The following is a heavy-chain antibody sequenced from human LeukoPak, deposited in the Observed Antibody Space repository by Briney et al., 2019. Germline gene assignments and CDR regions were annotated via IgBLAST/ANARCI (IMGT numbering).Heavy chain of an antibody. V-gene: IGHV1-69*05. Sequence: SVKVSCKASGCTFSSYAISWVRQAPGQGLEWMGRIIPIFGTANYAQKFQGRVTITTDESTSTAYMDLSSLTSEDAAVYYCAKEPGYSSGWYYLDYCGQGTLVTVSS. CDR1: GCTFSSYA. J-gene: IGHJ4*02. D-gene: IGHD6-19*01. CDR2: IIPIFGTA. CDR3: AKEPGYSSGWYYLDY.